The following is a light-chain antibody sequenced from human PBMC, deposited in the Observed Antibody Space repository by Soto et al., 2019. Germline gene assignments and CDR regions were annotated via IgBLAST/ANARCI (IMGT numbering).Light chain of an antibody. CDR2: GAS. CDR3: QQYGSWPLT. CDR1: QNLRSS. J-gene: IGKJ5*01. Sequence: VMTQSPATLSVSPGERATLSCRASQNLRSSLAWYQQKPGQAPRLLIYGASTRATGIPARFSGSGSGSEFTLTISGLQSEDFAVYFCQQYGSWPLTFGQGTRLEIK. V-gene: IGKV3-15*01.